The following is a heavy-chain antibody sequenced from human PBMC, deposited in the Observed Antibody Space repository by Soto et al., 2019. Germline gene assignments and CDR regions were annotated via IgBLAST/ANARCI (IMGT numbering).Heavy chain of an antibody. D-gene: IGHD4-17*01. CDR2: INLRGGTT. Sequence: QVQLMQSGAEVRKPGASVRLSCETSGYNFNQYYIHWVRQAPGQGLEWMGIINLRGGTTEYAHKFRGRVTVTGDTSTSTAYMELRSLRSEDTAIYFCARGPDDSDVPRWDYWGQGTLVTVSS. J-gene: IGHJ4*02. CDR1: GYNFNQYY. V-gene: IGHV1-46*02. CDR3: ARGPDDSDVPRWDY.